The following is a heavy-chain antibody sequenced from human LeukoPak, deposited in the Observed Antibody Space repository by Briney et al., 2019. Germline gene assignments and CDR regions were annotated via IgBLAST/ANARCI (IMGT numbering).Heavy chain of an antibody. D-gene: IGHD3-10*01. CDR2: ISGSGGST. CDR3: AKAPRFGEFNFDY. J-gene: IGHJ4*02. V-gene: IGHV3-23*01. CDR1: GFTFSSYG. Sequence: GGSLRLSCAASGFTFSSYGMSWVRQAPGKGLEWVSAISGSGGSTYYADSVKGRFTISRDNSKNTLYLQMNSLRAEDTAVYYCAKAPRFGEFNFDYWGQGTLVTVSS.